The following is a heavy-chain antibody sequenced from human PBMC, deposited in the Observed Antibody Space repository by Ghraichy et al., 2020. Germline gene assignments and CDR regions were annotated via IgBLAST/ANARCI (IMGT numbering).Heavy chain of an antibody. CDR2: ISSNSDYI. V-gene: IGHV3-21*06. J-gene: IGHJ6*02. CDR1: GFTLSSCS. CDR3: VRDKRGVAARPYGMDV. Sequence: GGSLRLSCAASGFTLSSCSINWVRQAPGKGLEWVSSISSNSDYIYYADSVKGRFTISKDNAKNSLYLQMNSLRVEDTAMYYCVRDKRGVAARPYGMDVWGQGTTVTVSS. D-gene: IGHD6-6*01.